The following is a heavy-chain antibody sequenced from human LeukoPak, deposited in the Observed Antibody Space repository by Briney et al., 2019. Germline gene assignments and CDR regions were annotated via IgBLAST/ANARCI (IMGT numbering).Heavy chain of an antibody. CDR2: ISSNGGST. Sequence: PGGSLRLSCAASGFTFNRYAMYWVRQAPGKGLEYVSAISSNGGSTYYAHSVKGRFTISRDNSKNTLYLQMDSLRAEDMAVYYCASGLSGYYPGEHFQHWGQGTLVTVSS. V-gene: IGHV3-64*01. J-gene: IGHJ1*01. D-gene: IGHD3-3*01. CDR1: GFTFNRYA. CDR3: ASGLSGYYPGEHFQH.